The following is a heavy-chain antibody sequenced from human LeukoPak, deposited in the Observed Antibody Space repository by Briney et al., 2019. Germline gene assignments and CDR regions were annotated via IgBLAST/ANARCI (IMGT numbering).Heavy chain of an antibody. Sequence: PGGSLRLSCAASGFTFSDYYMSWIRQAPGKGLEWVSYISSSGSTIYHADSVKGRFTISRDNAKNSLHLQMNSLRAEDTAVYYCARSYSGYDIFDYWGQGTLVTVSS. V-gene: IGHV3-11*01. CDR3: ARSYSGYDIFDY. CDR2: ISSSGSTI. J-gene: IGHJ4*02. D-gene: IGHD5-12*01. CDR1: GFTFSDYY.